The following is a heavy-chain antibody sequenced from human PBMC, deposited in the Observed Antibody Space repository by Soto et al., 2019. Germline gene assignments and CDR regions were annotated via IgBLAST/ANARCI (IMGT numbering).Heavy chain of an antibody. Sequence: GGSLRLSCAASGFTFSDYYMSWIRQAPGKGLEWVSYISSSGSTIYYADSVKGRFTISRDNAKNSLYLQMNSLRAEDTAVYYCARDLSSSWYLGAFDIWGQGTMVTVSS. CDR3: ARDLSSSWYLGAFDI. V-gene: IGHV3-11*01. CDR2: ISSSGSTI. D-gene: IGHD6-13*01. J-gene: IGHJ3*02. CDR1: GFTFSDYY.